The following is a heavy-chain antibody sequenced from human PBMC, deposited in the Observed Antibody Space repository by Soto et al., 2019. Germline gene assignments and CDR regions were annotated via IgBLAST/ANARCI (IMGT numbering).Heavy chain of an antibody. V-gene: IGHV1-69*01. CDR3: ARGDSQGDYYSGMDV. CDR2: IIPIFVTA. CDR1: GGTFSSYA. J-gene: IGHJ6*02. Sequence: QVQLVQSGAEVKKPGSSVKVSCKAYGGTFSSYAISWVRQAPGQGLEWMGGIIPIFVTANYAQKFQGRVTLTADESTSTAAMELSRLRSEDPALYYGARGDSQGDYYSGMDVWGQGTTVTVSS.